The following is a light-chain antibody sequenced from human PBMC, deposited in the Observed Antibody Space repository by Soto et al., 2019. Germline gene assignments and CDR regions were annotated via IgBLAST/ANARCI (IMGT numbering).Light chain of an antibody. CDR3: APWDDSLNGVV. CDR2: SNN. J-gene: IGLJ2*01. Sequence: QLVLTQPPSASGTPGQRVTISCSGSSSNIGSNTVNWYQQFPGTAPKLLIYSNNQRPSGVPDRFSGSKSGTSASLAISGLQSEDEADYFCAPWDDSLNGVVFGGGTKLTVL. V-gene: IGLV1-44*01. CDR1: SSNIGSNT.